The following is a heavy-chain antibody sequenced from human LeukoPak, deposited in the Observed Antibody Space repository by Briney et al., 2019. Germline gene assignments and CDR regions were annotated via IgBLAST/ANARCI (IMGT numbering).Heavy chain of an antibody. D-gene: IGHD3-10*01. CDR1: GFNFNTYW. CDR2: IKQDGSEK. CDR3: ARDTLGRPLYYFDY. V-gene: IGHV3-7*01. Sequence: WGSLRLSCAASGFNFNTYWMSWVRQAPGKGLEWVANIKQDGSEKYYVDSVKGRFTISRDNAKNSLYLQMNSLRAEDTAVYYCARDTLGRPLYYFDYWGQGTLVTVSS. J-gene: IGHJ4*02.